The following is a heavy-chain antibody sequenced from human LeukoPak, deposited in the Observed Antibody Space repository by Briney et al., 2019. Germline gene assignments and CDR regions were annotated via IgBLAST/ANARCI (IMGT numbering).Heavy chain of an antibody. Sequence: PGGSLRLSCAASGFTFGNYWMSWVRQAPGKGLEWVANIKQDGSEKYYVDSVKGRFTISRDNAKNSLYLQMNSLRAEDTAVYYCARSLTYYGDYGDDAFDIWGQGTMVTVSS. CDR3: ARSLTYYGDYGDDAFDI. J-gene: IGHJ3*02. V-gene: IGHV3-7*01. CDR2: IKQDGSEK. D-gene: IGHD4-17*01. CDR1: GFTFGNYW.